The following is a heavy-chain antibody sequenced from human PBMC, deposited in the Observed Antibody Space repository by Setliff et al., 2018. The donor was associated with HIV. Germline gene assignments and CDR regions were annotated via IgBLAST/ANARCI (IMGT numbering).Heavy chain of an antibody. CDR2: INHSGST. J-gene: IGHJ6*03. V-gene: IGHV4-34*01. D-gene: IGHD6-6*01. Sequence: SETLSLTCAVYGGSFSGYYWSWIRQPPGRGLEWIGEINHSGSTNYNPSLKSRVTISVDTSKNQFSLKMSSVTAADTAVFYCARHTPSSSRWTLYYYMDVWGKGTTVTVSS. CDR1: GGSFSGYY. CDR3: ARHTPSSSRWTLYYYMDV.